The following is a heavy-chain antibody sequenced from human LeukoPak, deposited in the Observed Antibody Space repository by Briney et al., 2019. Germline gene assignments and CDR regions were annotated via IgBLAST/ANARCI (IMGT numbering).Heavy chain of an antibody. D-gene: IGHD3-10*01. CDR3: ARSFYYGSGSTFDY. V-gene: IGHV1-2*02. CDR1: GYTFTGYY. J-gene: IGHJ4*02. Sequence: GASLKVSCKACGYTFTGYYMHWVRQAPGQGLEWMGWINPNSGGTNYAQKFQGRVTMTRDTSISTAYMELSRLRSDDTAVYYCARSFYYGSGSTFDYWGQGTLVTVSS. CDR2: INPNSGGT.